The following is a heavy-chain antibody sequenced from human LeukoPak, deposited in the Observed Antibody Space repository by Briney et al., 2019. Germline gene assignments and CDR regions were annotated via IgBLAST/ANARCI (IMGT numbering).Heavy chain of an antibody. V-gene: IGHV5-51*01. D-gene: IGHD5-18*01. CDR1: GYSFTSYW. Sequence: GESRKISCKGSGYSFTSYWIGWVLQMPGKGLEWMGIIYPGDSDTRYSPSFQGQVTISADKSISTAYLQWSSLKASDTAMYYCARSRSDTAIYFDDWAPVTMVTVSS. CDR2: IYPGDSDT. J-gene: IGHJ4*02. CDR3: ARSRSDTAIYFDD.